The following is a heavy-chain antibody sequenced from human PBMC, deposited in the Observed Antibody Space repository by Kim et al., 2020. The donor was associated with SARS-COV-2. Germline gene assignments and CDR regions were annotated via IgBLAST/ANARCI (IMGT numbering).Heavy chain of an antibody. V-gene: IGHV4-34*01. Sequence: SETLSLTCAVYGGSFSGPYWNWIRQSPGLGLEWIGEISHSGIANYNPSLKSRVTLSVDTSKNQFSLKLSSVTAADTAVYYCARRAAGVDWWGQGTPGTVS. CDR1: GGSFSGPY. CDR2: ISHSGIA. CDR3: ARRAAGVDW. J-gene: IGHJ4*02.